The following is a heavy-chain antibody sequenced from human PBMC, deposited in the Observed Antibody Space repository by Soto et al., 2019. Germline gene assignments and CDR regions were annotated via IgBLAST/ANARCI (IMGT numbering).Heavy chain of an antibody. D-gene: IGHD4-17*01. J-gene: IGHJ4*02. CDR1: GGTFSSYA. CDR3: ARFPYGDYPHYFDY. Sequence: SVKVSCKASGGTFSSYAISWVRQAPGQGLEWMGGIIPIFGTANYAQKFQGRVTITADESTSTAYMELGSLRSEDTAVYYCARFPYGDYPHYFDYWGQGTLVTVSS. CDR2: IIPIFGTA. V-gene: IGHV1-69*13.